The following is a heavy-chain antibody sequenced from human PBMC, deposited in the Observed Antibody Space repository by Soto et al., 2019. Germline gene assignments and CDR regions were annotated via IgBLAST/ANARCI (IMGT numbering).Heavy chain of an antibody. Sequence: PGGSLGLSCAASGFTFSSYGMNWVRQAPGKGLEWVSYISSSSSTIYYADSVKGRFTISRDNAKNSLYLQMNSLRAEDTAVYYSASESYDYAGYWGQGTLVTVSS. J-gene: IGHJ4*02. CDR3: ASESYDYAGY. CDR2: ISSSSSTI. D-gene: IGHD3-10*01. V-gene: IGHV3-48*01. CDR1: GFTFSSYG.